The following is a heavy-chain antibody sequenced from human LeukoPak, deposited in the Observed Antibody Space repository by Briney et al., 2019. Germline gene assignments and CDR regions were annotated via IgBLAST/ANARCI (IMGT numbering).Heavy chain of an antibody. CDR1: GLPLSSYA. V-gene: IGHV3-23*02. J-gene: IGHJ4*02. CDR3: VFSRTGILEAPMDY. Sequence: GGSLRLSCAASGLPLSSYAINWVRQASGKGLEGLSGNSGRGLDAWCGASVEGRWTARRDNSRNTLYLKMNSLRDDDTAVYYCVFSRTGILEAPMDYWGQGTQVTVSS. CDR2: NSGRGLDA. D-gene: IGHD2-2*01.